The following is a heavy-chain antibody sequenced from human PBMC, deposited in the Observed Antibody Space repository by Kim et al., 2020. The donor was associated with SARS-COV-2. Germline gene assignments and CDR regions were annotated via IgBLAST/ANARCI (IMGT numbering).Heavy chain of an antibody. CDR2: IYYSGST. CDR1: GGSISSGDYY. V-gene: IGHV4-30-4*01. J-gene: IGHJ5*02. D-gene: IGHD3-10*01. Sequence: SENLSLTCTVSGGSISSGDYYWSWIRQPPGKGLEWIGYIYYSGSTYYNPSHKSRVTISVDTSKNQFSLKLSSVTAADTAVYYCAANVLLWFGEENPWGQGTLVTVAS. CDR3: AANVLLWFGEENP.